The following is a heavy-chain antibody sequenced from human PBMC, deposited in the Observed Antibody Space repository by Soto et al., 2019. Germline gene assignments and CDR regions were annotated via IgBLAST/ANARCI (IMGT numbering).Heavy chain of an antibody. V-gene: IGHV3-15*01. J-gene: IGHJ4*02. D-gene: IGHD3-22*01. CDR3: TTGPPMYYYDSSGYYYFDY. CDR2: IKSKTDGGTT. CDR1: GFTFSNAW. Sequence: GSLRLSCAASGFTFSNAWMSWVRQAPGKGLEWVGRIKSKTDGGTTDYAAPVKGRFTISRDDSKNTLYLQMNSLKTEDTAVYYCTTGPPMYYYDSSGYYYFDYWGQGTLVTVSS.